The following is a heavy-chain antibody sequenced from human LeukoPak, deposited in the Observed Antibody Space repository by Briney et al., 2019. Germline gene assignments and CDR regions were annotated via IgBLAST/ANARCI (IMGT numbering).Heavy chain of an antibody. V-gene: IGHV1-69*13. D-gene: IGHD2-15*01. CDR1: GGTFSSYA. Sequence: ASVKVSCTASGGTFSSYAISWVRQAPGQGLEWMGGIIPTFGTANYAQKFQGRVTITADESTSTAYMELSCLRSEDTAVYYCARYKGYCSGGSCYRAFDYWGQGTLVTVSS. CDR2: IIPTFGTA. J-gene: IGHJ4*02. CDR3: ARYKGYCSGGSCYRAFDY.